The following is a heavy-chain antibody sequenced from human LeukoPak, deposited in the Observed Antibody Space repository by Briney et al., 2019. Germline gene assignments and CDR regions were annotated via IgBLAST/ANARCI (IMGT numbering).Heavy chain of an antibody. CDR1: GYTFSSYA. Sequence: GSLRLSCAASGYTFSSYAMSWVRQAPGKGLEWVSAISNSGGSTYYADSVKGRFTISRDNSKNTLSLQMNSLRAEDTAVYYCARDMGIAVAGPDYWGQGTLVTVSS. D-gene: IGHD6-19*01. CDR3: ARDMGIAVAGPDY. J-gene: IGHJ4*02. V-gene: IGHV3-23*01. CDR2: ISNSGGST.